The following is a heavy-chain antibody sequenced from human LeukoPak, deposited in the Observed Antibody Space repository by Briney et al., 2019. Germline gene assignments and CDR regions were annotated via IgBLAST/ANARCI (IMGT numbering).Heavy chain of an antibody. D-gene: IGHD3-10*01. V-gene: IGHV3-23*01. CDR2: ISGSGGST. Sequence: GGSLRLSCAASGFTFSSYAMSWVRQAPGKGLEWVSAISGSGGSTYYADSVKGRFTISRDNSKNTLYLQMNSLRAEDTAVYYCAKRYGSGPNYYYYYGMDVWGRGTTVTVSS. CDR3: AKRYGSGPNYYYYYGMDV. CDR1: GFTFSSYA. J-gene: IGHJ6*02.